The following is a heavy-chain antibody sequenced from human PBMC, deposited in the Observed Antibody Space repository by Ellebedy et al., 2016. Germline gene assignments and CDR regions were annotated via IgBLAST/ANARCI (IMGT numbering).Heavy chain of an antibody. J-gene: IGHJ5*02. CDR3: ARGVGSGWFDP. D-gene: IGHD2-15*01. V-gene: IGHV3-53*01. Sequence: DSMKGRFPVSRDNSKNTLYLQMNSLRAEDTAVYYCARGVGSGWFDPWGQGTLVTVSS.